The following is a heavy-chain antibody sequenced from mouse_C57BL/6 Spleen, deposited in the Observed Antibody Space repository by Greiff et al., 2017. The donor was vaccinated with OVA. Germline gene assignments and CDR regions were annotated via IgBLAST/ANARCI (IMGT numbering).Heavy chain of an antibody. D-gene: IGHD2-10*01. CDR1: GYTFTSYW. J-gene: IGHJ3*01. CDR3: AISYYGNYEDY. CDR2: IYPSDSET. V-gene: IGHV1-61*01. Sequence: QVQLQQPGAELVRPGSSVKLSCKASGYTFTSYWMDWVKQRPGQGLEWIGNIYPSDSETHYNQKFKDKATLTVDKSSSTAYMQLSSRPSEDSAVYYCAISYYGNYEDYWGQGTLVTVSA.